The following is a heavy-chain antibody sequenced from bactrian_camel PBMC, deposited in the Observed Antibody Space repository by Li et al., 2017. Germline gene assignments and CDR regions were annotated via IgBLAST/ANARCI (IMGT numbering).Heavy chain of an antibody. V-gene: IGHV3S63*01. D-gene: IGHD6*01. CDR1: EYTYNSYC. J-gene: IGHJ4*01. CDR2: IGIDGTT. CDR3: ATAIRAVDGCSWYSARASLALSQASFSY. Sequence: QVQLVESGGGSVQAGGSLTLSCVATEYTYNSYCMAWFRQSPQTSWLERERVARIGIDGTTTYADSVKGRFTISRDNAKKSLSLQMTSLKPEDSAMYYCATAIRAVDGCSWYSARASLALSQASFSYWGQGTQVTVS.